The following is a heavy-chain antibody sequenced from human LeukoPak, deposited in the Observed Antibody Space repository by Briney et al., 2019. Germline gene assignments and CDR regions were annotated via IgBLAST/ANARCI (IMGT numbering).Heavy chain of an antibody. CDR3: ARDPDRLGYCSGGSCYYYMDV. CDR2: INPNSGGT. CDR1: GYTFTGYY. D-gene: IGHD2-15*01. Sequence: GASVQVSCKASGYTFTGYYMHWVRQAPGQGLEWMGRINPNSGGTNYAQKFQGRVTMTRDTSISTAYMELSRLRSDDTAVYYCARDPDRLGYCSGGSCYYYMDVWGKGTTVTVSS. J-gene: IGHJ6*03. V-gene: IGHV1-2*06.